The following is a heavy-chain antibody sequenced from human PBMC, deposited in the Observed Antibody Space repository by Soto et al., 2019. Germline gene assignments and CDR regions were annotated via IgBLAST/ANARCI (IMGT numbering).Heavy chain of an antibody. D-gene: IGHD2-15*01. CDR3: ARDVVVVVAAGFNWFDP. J-gene: IGHJ5*02. CDR2: IKQDGSEK. V-gene: IGHV3-7*01. CDR1: GFTFSSYW. Sequence: EVQLVESGGGLVQPGGSLRLSCAASGFTFSSYWMSWVRQAPGKGLEWVANIKQDGSEKYYVDSVKGRFTISRDNAKNSRYLQMNSRRAEDTAVYYCARDVVVVVAAGFNWFDPWGQGTLVTVSS.